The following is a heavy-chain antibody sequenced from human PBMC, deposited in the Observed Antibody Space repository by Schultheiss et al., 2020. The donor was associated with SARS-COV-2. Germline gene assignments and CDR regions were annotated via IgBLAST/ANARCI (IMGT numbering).Heavy chain of an antibody. CDR2: ISDSDDNT. CDR3: ARALFGYYFDY. Sequence: GESLKISCAASGFTFSSYEMNWVRQAPGKGLEWVSAISDSDDNTYYADSAKGRFTISRDNSKNTLYLQMNSLRAEDTAVYYCARALFGYYFDYWGQGTLVTVSS. V-gene: IGHV3-23*01. D-gene: IGHD3-3*01. J-gene: IGHJ4*02. CDR1: GFTFSSYE.